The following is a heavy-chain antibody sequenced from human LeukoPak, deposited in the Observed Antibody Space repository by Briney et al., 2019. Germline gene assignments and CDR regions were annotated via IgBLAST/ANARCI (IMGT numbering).Heavy chain of an antibody. CDR2: ISWNSGNI. J-gene: IGHJ2*01. D-gene: IGHD6-13*01. V-gene: IGHV3-9*01. CDR3: AKGGAAADNYWYFDL. Sequence: GGSLRLSCSASGFTFDDYAMHWVRQAPGKGLEWVSGISWNSGNITYGDSVKDRFTIPRDNAKNSLYLQMNSLRPEDTALYYCAKGGAAADNYWYFDLWGRGTLVTVSS. CDR1: GFTFDDYA.